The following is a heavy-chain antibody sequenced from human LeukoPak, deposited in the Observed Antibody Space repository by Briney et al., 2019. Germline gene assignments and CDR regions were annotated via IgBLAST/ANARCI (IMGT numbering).Heavy chain of an antibody. CDR3: ARLEWELPDY. D-gene: IGHD1-26*01. V-gene: IGHV3-74*01. CDR1: GFTFSCYW. CDR2: INSDGSST. J-gene: IGHJ4*02. Sequence: GGSLRLSCAASGFTFSCYWMHWVRQAPGKGLVLDSRINSDGSSTSYADSVKGRFTISRDNAKNTLSLQMNSLRAEDTAVYYCARLEWELPDYWGQGTLVTVSS.